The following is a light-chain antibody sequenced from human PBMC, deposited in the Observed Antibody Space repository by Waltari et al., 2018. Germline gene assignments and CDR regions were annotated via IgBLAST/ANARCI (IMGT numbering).Light chain of an antibody. V-gene: IGKV6-21*02. Sequence: EIVLTQSPAFWSVTLKEKVTITCQASQSIGSSLHWYQQKPDQSPKLLIKFASQSISGVPSRFSGSGSGTDFTLTINSLEAEDAVTYYCQQSSSFPWTFGQGTKVEIK. J-gene: IGKJ1*01. CDR2: FAS. CDR1: QSIGSS. CDR3: QQSSSFPWT.